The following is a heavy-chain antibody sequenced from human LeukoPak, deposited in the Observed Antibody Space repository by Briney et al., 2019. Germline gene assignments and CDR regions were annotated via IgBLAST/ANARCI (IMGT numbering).Heavy chain of an antibody. Sequence: GGSLRLSCAVSGITFRNHEMTWVRQAPGKGLEFISYISSSGSTIYYADSVKGPFTISRGNAKNSLYLQMNSLRVEDTALYYCASDPRPSGGGPLDYWGRGTLVTVSS. CDR2: ISSSGSTI. V-gene: IGHV3-48*03. CDR1: GITFRNHE. J-gene: IGHJ4*02. D-gene: IGHD2-15*01. CDR3: ASDPRPSGGGPLDY.